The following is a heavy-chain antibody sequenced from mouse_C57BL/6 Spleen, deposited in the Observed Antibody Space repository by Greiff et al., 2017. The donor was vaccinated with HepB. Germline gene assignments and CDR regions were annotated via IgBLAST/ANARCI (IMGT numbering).Heavy chain of an antibody. CDR1: GFTFSSYA. CDR2: ISSGGDYI. Sequence: EVKVEESGEGLVKPGGSLKLSCAASGFTFSSYAMSWVRQTPEKRLEWVAYISSGGDYIYYADTVKGRFTISRDNARNTLYLQMSSLKSEDTAMYYCTRFITTVVGAMDYWGQGTSVTVSS. V-gene: IGHV5-9-1*02. J-gene: IGHJ4*01. CDR3: TRFITTVVGAMDY. D-gene: IGHD1-1*01.